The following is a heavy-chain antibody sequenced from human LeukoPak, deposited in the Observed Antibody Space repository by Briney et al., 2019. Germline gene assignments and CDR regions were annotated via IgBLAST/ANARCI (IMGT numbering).Heavy chain of an antibody. CDR2: IGSDGSKE. Sequence: PGGSLRLSCAASGFSFRSYGIHWVRQAPGKGLEWVAVIGSDGSKEYYADSVKGRFTISRDNSKNTLYLQMNSLRTGDTAMYFCAKEIYYDSSAFFDYWGQGTLVTVSS. J-gene: IGHJ4*02. CDR1: GFSFRSYG. V-gene: IGHV3-30*18. D-gene: IGHD3-22*01. CDR3: AKEIYYDSSAFFDY.